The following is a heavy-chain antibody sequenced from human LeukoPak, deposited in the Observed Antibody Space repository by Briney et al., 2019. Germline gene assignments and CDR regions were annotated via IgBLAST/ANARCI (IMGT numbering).Heavy chain of an antibody. V-gene: IGHV4-38-2*01. CDR1: GYSISNGYY. J-gene: IGHJ6*03. Sequence: AETLSLTCAVSGYSISNGYYWVWIRQPPGRGLEWIGSLYHSDSAYYNTSLRSRVSMSVDTSKNQFSLTLSFVSAADTAVYYCARQHDSYYYYYIDVWGSGTTVTVSS. CDR2: LYHSDSA. CDR3: ARQHDSYYYYYIDV.